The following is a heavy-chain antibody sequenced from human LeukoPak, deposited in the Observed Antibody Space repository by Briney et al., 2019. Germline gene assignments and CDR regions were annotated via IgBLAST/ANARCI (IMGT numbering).Heavy chain of an antibody. D-gene: IGHD3-22*01. J-gene: IGHJ4*02. CDR1: GFTFSSYG. CDR3: AKDNNYDSSGFDY. V-gene: IGHV3-33*06. Sequence: PGRSLRLSCAASGFTFSSYGMHWVRQAPGKGLEWVAVIWYDGSNKYYADSVKGRFTISRDNSKNTLYLQMNSLRAEDTAVYYCAKDNNYDSSGFDYWGQGTLVTVSS. CDR2: IWYDGSNK.